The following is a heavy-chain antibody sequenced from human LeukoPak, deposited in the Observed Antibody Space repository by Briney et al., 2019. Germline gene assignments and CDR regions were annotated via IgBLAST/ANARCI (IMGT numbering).Heavy chain of an antibody. CDR2: INPNSGGT. Sequence: ASVKVSCKASGYTFTGYYMHWVRQAPGQGLEWMGWINPNSGGTNYAQKFQGRVTMTRDTSISTAYMELSRLRSDDTAVYYCARGPREVRVLAATLFDYWGQGTLVTVSS. CDR3: ARGPREVRVLAATLFDY. J-gene: IGHJ4*02. V-gene: IGHV1-2*02. CDR1: GYTFTGYY. D-gene: IGHD2-2*01.